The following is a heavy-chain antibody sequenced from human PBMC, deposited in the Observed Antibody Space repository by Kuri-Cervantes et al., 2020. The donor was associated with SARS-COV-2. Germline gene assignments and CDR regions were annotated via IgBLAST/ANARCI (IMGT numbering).Heavy chain of an antibody. CDR1: GFTFSDAW. Sequence: GGSLRLSCAVSGFTFSDAWMSWVRQAPGKGLEWVGRVRGKANNYATAYAASVKGRFTISRDDSKNMAYLQMHSLKTEDTAVYYCTTLIDYWGQGALVTVSS. CDR2: VRGKANNYAT. J-gene: IGHJ4*02. CDR3: TTLIDY. V-gene: IGHV3-73*01.